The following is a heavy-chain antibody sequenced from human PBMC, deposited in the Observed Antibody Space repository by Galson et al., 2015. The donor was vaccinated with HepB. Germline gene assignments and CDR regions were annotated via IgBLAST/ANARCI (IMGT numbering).Heavy chain of an antibody. CDR3: ASGTYSWFDP. CDR2: IYYTGST. V-gene: IGHV4-59*01. CDR1: GGSISNYY. D-gene: IGHD1-26*01. Sequence: SETLSLTCTVSGGSISNYYWSWIRQPPGKGLEWIGYIYYTGSTNYNPSLKSRVTISLDTSKNQFSLNLSSVTAADTAVYYCASGTYSWFDPWGQGTLVTVS. J-gene: IGHJ5*02.